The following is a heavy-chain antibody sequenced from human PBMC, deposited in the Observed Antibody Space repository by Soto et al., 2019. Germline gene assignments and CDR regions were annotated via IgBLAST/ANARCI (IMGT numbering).Heavy chain of an antibody. CDR2: IIPIFGTA. CDR3: ARGIVVVPAAIRAGTSRYGMDV. J-gene: IGHJ6*02. CDR1: GGTFSRHA. V-gene: IGHV1-69*06. D-gene: IGHD2-2*01. Sequence: QVQLVQSGAEVRKPGSSVKVSCKASGGTFSRHAISWVRQAPGQGLEWMGGIIPIFGTANHAQKFQGRVTITADKSTSTAYMELSSLRSEDTAVYYCARGIVVVPAAIRAGTSRYGMDVWGQGTTVTVSS.